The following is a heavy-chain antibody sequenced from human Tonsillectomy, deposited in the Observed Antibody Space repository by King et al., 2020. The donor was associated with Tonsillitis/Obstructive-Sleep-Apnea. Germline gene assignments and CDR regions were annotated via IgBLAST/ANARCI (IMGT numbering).Heavy chain of an antibody. CDR1: GGSISSYY. Sequence: VQLQESGPGLVKPSETLFLTCTVSGGSISSYYWSWIRQPPGKGLEWIGYIYYSGSTNYNPSLKSRVTISVDTSKNQFSLKLSSVTAADTAVYYCARGGVVITLDYYYYGMDVWGQGTTVTVSS. V-gene: IGHV4-59*01. D-gene: IGHD3-3*01. J-gene: IGHJ6*02. CDR2: IYYSGST. CDR3: ARGGVVITLDYYYYGMDV.